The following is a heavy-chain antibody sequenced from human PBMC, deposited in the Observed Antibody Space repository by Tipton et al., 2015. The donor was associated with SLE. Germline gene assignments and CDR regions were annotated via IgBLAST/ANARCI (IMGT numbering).Heavy chain of an antibody. Sequence: SLRLSCAASGFTLSNSWMHWVRQAPGKGLVWVSRITTDGGSASYADSVKGRFTISSDNAKNTLYLQMNSLRVEDSAVYYCARDQSHGLDVWGQGTTVTVSS. CDR2: ITTDGGSA. J-gene: IGHJ6*02. CDR3: ARDQSHGLDV. CDR1: GFTLSNSW. V-gene: IGHV3-74*01.